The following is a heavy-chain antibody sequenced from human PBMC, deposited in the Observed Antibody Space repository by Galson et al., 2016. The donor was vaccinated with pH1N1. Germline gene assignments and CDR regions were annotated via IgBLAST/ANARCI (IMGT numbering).Heavy chain of an antibody. D-gene: IGHD3-22*01. CDR1: GYMFSTCG. CDR2: ISGYNGNT. V-gene: IGHV1-18*01. CDR3: AKGTLPGYYDY. Sequence: SVKVSCKASGYMFSTCGINWVRKAPGQGPEWMGRISGYNGNTIYAQKFQARISMTIDKSASTVYMDLRSLRFDDTAVYYCAKGTLPGYYDYWGQGTLVTVSS. J-gene: IGHJ4*02.